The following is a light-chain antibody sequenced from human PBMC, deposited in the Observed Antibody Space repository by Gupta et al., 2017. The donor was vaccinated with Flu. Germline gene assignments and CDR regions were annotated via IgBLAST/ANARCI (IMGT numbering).Light chain of an antibody. J-gene: IGKJ2*02. V-gene: IGKV2-30*02. CDR1: QGRVHSDANTC. Sequence: VTLGQPASICCRSSQGRVHSDANTCWAWSQQRPGQAPRRIIHKCLKRDYGVPDRFSGSGSGTDFTLNISSVEADDVGFYYCRQPKCCPCAFGQGTKL. CDR3: RQPKCCPCA. CDR2: KCL.